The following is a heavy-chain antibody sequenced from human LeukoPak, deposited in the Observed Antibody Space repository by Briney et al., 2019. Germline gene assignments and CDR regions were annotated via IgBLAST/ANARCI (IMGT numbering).Heavy chain of an antibody. CDR1: GLTFSSYW. CDR2: IKQDGSEK. V-gene: IGHV3-7*01. CDR3: AREDSSSPAFDY. D-gene: IGHD6-13*01. J-gene: IGHJ4*02. Sequence: GGSLRLSCAASGLTFSSYWMSWVRQAPGKGLEWVANIKQDGSEKYYVDSVKGRFTISRDNAKNSLYLQMNSLRAEDTAVYYCAREDSSSPAFDYWGQGTLVTVSS.